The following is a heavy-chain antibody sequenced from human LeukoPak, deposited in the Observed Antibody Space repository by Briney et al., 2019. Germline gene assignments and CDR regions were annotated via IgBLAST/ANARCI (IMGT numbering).Heavy chain of an antibody. CDR2: INHSGST. CDR1: GGSFSGYY. CDR3: ARVRRQYYYDSSGPFDI. V-gene: IGHV4-34*01. Sequence: PSETLSLTCAVYGGSFSGYYWSWIRQPPGKGLEWIGEINHSGSTNYNPSLKSRVTISVDTSKNQFSLKLSSVTAADTAVYYCARVRRQYYYDSSGPFDIWGQGTMVTVSS. D-gene: IGHD3-22*01. J-gene: IGHJ3*02.